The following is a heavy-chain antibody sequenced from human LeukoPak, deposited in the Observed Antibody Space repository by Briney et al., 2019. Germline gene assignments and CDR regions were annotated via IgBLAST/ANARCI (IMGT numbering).Heavy chain of an antibody. V-gene: IGHV1-18*01. D-gene: IGHD2-21*02. CDR3: ARDCGGDCYSSGIDY. Sequence: ASVKVSCKASGGTFSSYAISWVRQAPGQGLEWMGWISAYNGNANYAQKLQGRVTMTTDTSTSTAYMELRSLRPDDTAVYYCARDCGGDCYSSGIDYWGQGTLVTVSS. J-gene: IGHJ4*02. CDR2: ISAYNGNA. CDR1: GGTFSSYA.